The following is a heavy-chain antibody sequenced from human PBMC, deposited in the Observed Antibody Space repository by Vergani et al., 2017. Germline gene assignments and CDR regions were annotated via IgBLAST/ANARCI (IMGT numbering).Heavy chain of an antibody. Sequence: EVQLVESGGGLVQPGGSLRLSCAASGFTFSSYEMNWVRQAPGKGLEWVSYISSSGSTIYYADSVKGRFTISRDNAKNSLYLQMNSLRAEDTAVYYCARGLDYGDYGFDPWGQGTLVTVSS. CDR1: GFTFSSYE. D-gene: IGHD4-17*01. CDR3: ARGLDYGDYGFDP. V-gene: IGHV3-48*03. CDR2: ISSSGSTI. J-gene: IGHJ5*02.